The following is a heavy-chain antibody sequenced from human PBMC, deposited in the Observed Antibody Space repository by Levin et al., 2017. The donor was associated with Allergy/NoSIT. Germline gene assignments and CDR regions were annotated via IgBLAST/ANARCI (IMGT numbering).Heavy chain of an antibody. CDR3: AKDLREWYRSDYSGPGVDGFEI. Sequence: PGGSLRLSCAASGFTFSSYAMTWVRQAPGKGLEWVSAISGGGGSTYYADSVKGRFTISRDNSKNTLYLQMNSLRAEDTAVYYCAKDLREWYRSDYSGPGVDGFEIWGRGTMVTVSS. CDR2: ISGGGGST. D-gene: IGHD6-19*01. CDR1: GFTFSSYA. J-gene: IGHJ3*02. V-gene: IGHV3-23*01.